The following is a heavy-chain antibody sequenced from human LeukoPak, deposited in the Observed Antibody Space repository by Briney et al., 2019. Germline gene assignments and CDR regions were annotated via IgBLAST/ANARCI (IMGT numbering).Heavy chain of an antibody. J-gene: IGHJ4*02. Sequence: QTGGSLRLSCAASGFTFSSYAMSWVRQAPGKGLEWVSAISGSGGSTYYADSVKGRFTISRDNSKNTLYLQMNSLRAEDTAVYYCAKDQDSSGWEAFDYWGQGALVTVSS. CDR1: GFTFSSYA. V-gene: IGHV3-23*01. CDR3: AKDQDSSGWEAFDY. D-gene: IGHD6-19*01. CDR2: ISGSGGST.